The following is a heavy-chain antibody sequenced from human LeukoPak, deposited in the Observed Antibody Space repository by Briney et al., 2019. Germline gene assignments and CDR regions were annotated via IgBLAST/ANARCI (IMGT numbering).Heavy chain of an antibody. D-gene: IGHD2-2*01. CDR3: ARIDQKNAPTDFDY. V-gene: IGHV3-48*01. Sequence: PGGSLRLSCAASGFTFSSYSMNWVRQAPGKGLEWVSYISSSSSTIYYADSVKGRFTISRDNSKNTLYLQMNSLRAADTAVYYCARIDQKNAPTDFDYWGQGKLVTVSS. CDR1: GFTFSSYS. CDR2: ISSSSSTI. J-gene: IGHJ4*02.